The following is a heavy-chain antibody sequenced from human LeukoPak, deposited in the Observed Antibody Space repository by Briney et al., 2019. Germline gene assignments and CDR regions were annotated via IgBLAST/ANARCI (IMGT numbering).Heavy chain of an antibody. D-gene: IGHD2-15*01. CDR1: GFTFSSYN. Sequence: GGSLRLSCAASGFTFSSYNMNWVRRAPGKGLEWVSYISSGSSTIYYADSVKGRFTISRDNAKNSLYLQMNTLRAEDTAVYHCARWQKFCSGGSCYGGNYYGMDVWGQGTTVTVSS. V-gene: IGHV3-48*01. CDR2: ISSGSSTI. CDR3: ARWQKFCSGGSCYGGNYYGMDV. J-gene: IGHJ6*02.